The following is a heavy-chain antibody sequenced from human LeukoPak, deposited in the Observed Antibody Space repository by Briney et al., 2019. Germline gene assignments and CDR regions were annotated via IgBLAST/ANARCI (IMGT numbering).Heavy chain of an antibody. CDR3: ASSPYSGYEQDYFDY. Sequence: SQTLSLTCTVSGASISNGDYYWSWIRQPPGKGLEWFGYIYYSGSAYYNPSLKSRVTISVDTSKNQFSLKLSSVTAADTAVYYCASSPYSGYEQDYFDYWGQGALVTVSS. J-gene: IGHJ4*02. CDR1: GASISNGDYY. V-gene: IGHV4-30-4*01. CDR2: IYYSGSA. D-gene: IGHD5-12*01.